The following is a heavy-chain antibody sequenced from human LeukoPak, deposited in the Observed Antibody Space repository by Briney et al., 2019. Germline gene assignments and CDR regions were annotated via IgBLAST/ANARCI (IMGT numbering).Heavy chain of an antibody. Sequence: GRSLRLSCAASGFTFSGYAMHWVRQAPGKGLEWVAVISYDGSNKYYADSVKGRFTISRDNSKNTLYLQMNSLRAEDTAVYYCARDPQGPEDYWGQGTLVTVSS. CDR1: GFTFSGYA. V-gene: IGHV3-30*04. CDR3: ARDPQGPEDY. J-gene: IGHJ4*02. CDR2: ISYDGSNK.